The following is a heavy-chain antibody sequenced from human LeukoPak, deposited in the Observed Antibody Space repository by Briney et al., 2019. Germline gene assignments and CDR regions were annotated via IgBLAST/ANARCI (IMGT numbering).Heavy chain of an antibody. D-gene: IGHD1-14*01. Sequence: PGGSLRLSCAASGFTFSSYGMHWVRQAPGKGLEWVAFIRYDGSNKYYADSVKGRFTISRDYSKNTLYLQMNSLRAEDTAVYYCAKTGSFTYYYYMDVWGKGTTVTVSS. CDR3: AKTGSFTYYYYMDV. J-gene: IGHJ6*03. CDR1: GFTFSSYG. V-gene: IGHV3-30*02. CDR2: IRYDGSNK.